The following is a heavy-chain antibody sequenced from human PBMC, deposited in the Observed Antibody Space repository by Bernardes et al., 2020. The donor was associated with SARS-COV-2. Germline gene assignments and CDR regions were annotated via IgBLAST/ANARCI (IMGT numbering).Heavy chain of an antibody. V-gene: IGHV3-74*01. J-gene: IGHJ5*02. CDR3: VRDFVGPYDQ. Sequence: GGSLRLSCAASGFTVSNYWMHWVRQVPGKGPEWVARISNYGSRTDYADSVKGRFTISRDHAKNTVNLQMNSLRVEDTAVYYCVRDFVGPYDQWGQGTLVPVPA. D-gene: IGHD3-16*02. CDR1: GFTVSNYW. CDR2: ISNYGSRT.